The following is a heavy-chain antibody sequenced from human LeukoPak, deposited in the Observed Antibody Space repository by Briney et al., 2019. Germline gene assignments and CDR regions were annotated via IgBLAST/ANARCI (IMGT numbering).Heavy chain of an antibody. CDR2: INYSGST. D-gene: IGHD2-15*01. CDR3: ARVGVMGYCSGGSCYSHWFDP. CDR1: SESFSGYF. J-gene: IGHJ5*02. V-gene: IGHV4-34*01. Sequence: SETLSLTCAIYSESFSGYFWSWIRQPPGKGLEWIGEINYSGSTNYNPSLKSRVTMSVDTSKNQFSLKLSSVTAADTAVYYCARVGVMGYCSGGSCYSHWFDPWGQGTLVTVSS.